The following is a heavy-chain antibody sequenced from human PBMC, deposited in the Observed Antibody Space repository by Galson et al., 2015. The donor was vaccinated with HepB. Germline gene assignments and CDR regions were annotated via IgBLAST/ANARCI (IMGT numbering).Heavy chain of an antibody. Sequence: QFGAEVKKPGESLRISCKGSGYSFTSYWISWVRQMPGKGLEWMGRIDPSDSYTNYSPSFQGHVTISADKSISTAYLQWSSLKASDTAMYYCARYGSGSRAFDTWGQGTMVTVSS. D-gene: IGHD3-10*01. V-gene: IGHV5-10-1*01. J-gene: IGHJ3*02. CDR3: ARYGSGSRAFDT. CDR2: IDPSDSYT. CDR1: GYSFTSYW.